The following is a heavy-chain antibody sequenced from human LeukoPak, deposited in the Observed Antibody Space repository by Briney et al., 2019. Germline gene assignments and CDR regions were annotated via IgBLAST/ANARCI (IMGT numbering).Heavy chain of an antibody. CDR3: ATGEAYYDFWSGYYGFDY. D-gene: IGHD3-3*01. V-gene: IGHV3-30*02. CDR2: IRYDGSNK. CDR1: GFTFSSYG. Sequence: PGGSLRLSCAASGFTFSSYGMHWVRQAPGKGLEWVAFIRYDGSNKYYADSVKGRFTISRDNSKNTLYLQMNSLRAEDTAVYYCATGEAYYDFWSGYYGFDYWGQGTLVTVSS. J-gene: IGHJ4*02.